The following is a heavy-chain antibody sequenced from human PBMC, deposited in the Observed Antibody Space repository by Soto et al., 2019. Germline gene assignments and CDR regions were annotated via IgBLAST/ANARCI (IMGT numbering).Heavy chain of an antibody. D-gene: IGHD6-19*01. CDR3: ARDRGAVPGD. J-gene: IGHJ4*02. Sequence: EVQLVESGGGLVQPGGSLRLSCATSGFTVGGNNISWVRQAPGKGLEWVSVIYGGGSTYYADSVKGRFTISRDKSKNTVYLQMHSLRPEDTAMYYCARDRGAVPGDWGQGTLVTVSS. V-gene: IGHV3-66*01. CDR1: GFTVGGNN. CDR2: IYGGGST.